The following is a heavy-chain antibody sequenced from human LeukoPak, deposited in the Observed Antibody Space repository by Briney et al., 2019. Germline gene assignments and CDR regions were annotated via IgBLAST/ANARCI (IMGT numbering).Heavy chain of an antibody. V-gene: IGHV5-51*01. CDR1: GYSFTTYW. J-gene: IGHJ4*02. Sequence: GESLKISCEASGYSFTTYWIGWVRQMPGKGLEWMGINYPGDSDTRYSPSFQGQVTISADKSISTAYLQWSSLKASDTAMYYCARQHGSGSYYSRAIDYWGQGTLVTVSS. D-gene: IGHD3-10*01. CDR2: NYPGDSDT. CDR3: ARQHGSGSYYSRAIDY.